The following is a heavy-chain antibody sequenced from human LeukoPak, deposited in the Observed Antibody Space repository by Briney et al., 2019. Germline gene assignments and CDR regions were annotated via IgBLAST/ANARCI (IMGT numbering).Heavy chain of an antibody. CDR3: GKNRYSGSLSPFDI. J-gene: IGHJ3*02. CDR1: KFAFSSYA. D-gene: IGHD1-26*01. V-gene: IGHV3-23*01. Sequence: GGSLRLSCAASKFAFSSYAMSWVRQAPGKGLEWVSAISGGGGNTYYADSVKGRFTISRDNPKNTLYLQMNSLRAEDTAVYYCGKNRYSGSLSPFDIWGQGTMVTVSS. CDR2: ISGGGGNT.